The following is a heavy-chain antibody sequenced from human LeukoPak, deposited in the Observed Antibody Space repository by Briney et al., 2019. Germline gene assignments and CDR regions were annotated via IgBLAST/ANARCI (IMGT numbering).Heavy chain of an antibody. CDR3: ARSLGYCSGGRCYIYDY. CDR2: IYYSGNT. CDR1: GGSFSGYY. V-gene: IGHV4-34*01. D-gene: IGHD2-15*01. J-gene: IGHJ4*02. Sequence: SETLSLTCAVYGGSFSGYYWSWIRQPPGKGLEWIGNIYYSGNTYYNPSLKSRVTISVDTSKNQFSLKLSSVTAADTAVYYCARSLGYCSGGRCYIYDYWGQGTLVTVSS.